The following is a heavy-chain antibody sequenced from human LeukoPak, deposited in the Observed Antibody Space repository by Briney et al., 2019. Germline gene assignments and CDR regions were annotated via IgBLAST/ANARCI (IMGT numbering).Heavy chain of an antibody. J-gene: IGHJ4*02. D-gene: IGHD3-10*01. Sequence: GGSLRLSCAASGFTFSSYAMSWVRQAPGKGLEWVSVISGRGSSTYYADYVKGRFTISRDNANNSLYLQMNSLRAEDTAVYYCARRLRGLITYYFDYWGQGTLVTVSS. CDR1: GFTFSSYA. V-gene: IGHV3-23*01. CDR3: ARRLRGLITYYFDY. CDR2: ISGRGSST.